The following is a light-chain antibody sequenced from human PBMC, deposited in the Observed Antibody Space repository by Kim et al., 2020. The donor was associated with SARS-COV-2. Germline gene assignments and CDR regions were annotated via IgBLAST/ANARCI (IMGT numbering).Light chain of an antibody. CDR2: RDS. CDR3: QVWDSSTEV. J-gene: IGLJ3*02. CDR1: NNGSKN. Sequence: VAPGQTARITCGGNNNGSKNVHWYQQKPGQAPVLVIYRDSNRPSGIPERCSGSNSGNTATLTSSRAQAGDEADYYCQVWDSSTEVFGGGTQLTVL. V-gene: IGLV3-9*01.